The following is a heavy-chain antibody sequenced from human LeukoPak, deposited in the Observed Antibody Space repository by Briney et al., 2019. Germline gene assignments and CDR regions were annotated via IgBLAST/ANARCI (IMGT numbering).Heavy chain of an antibody. V-gene: IGHV5-51*01. CDR1: AYSFTSYW. Sequence: GESLQVSCKGSAYSFTSYWIGWVGQMPAKGLEGMGFIYPGNFDTRYSPAFQSQVTISAAKSISTAYLQWSSLKASDTAMYYCARPGNNWNYADYWGQGTLVTVSS. J-gene: IGHJ4*02. CDR3: ARPGNNWNYADY. CDR2: IYPGNFDT. D-gene: IGHD1-20*01.